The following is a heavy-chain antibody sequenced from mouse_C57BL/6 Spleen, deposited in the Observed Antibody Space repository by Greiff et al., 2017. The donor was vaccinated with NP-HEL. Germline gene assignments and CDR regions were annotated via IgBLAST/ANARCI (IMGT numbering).Heavy chain of an antibody. J-gene: IGHJ4*01. D-gene: IGHD1-1*01. CDR1: GFNIKDDY. CDR3: TSCLSGSSLRYAMDY. V-gene: IGHV14-4*01. Sequence: EVKLQESGAELVRPGASVKLSCTASGFNIKDDYMHWVKQRPEQGLEWIGWIDPENGDTEYASKFQGKATITADTSSNTAYLQLSSLTSEDTAVYDVTSCLSGSSLRYAMDYWGQGTSVTVSS. CDR2: IDPENGDT.